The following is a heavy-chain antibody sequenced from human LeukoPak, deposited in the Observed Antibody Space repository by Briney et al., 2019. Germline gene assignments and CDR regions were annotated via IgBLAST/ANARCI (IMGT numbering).Heavy chain of an antibody. CDR2: IYISGST. J-gene: IGHJ6*02. Sequence: SETLSLTCTVSGGSISSDYWTWIRQPAGKGLEWIGRIYISGSTNYSPSLTSRVTMSVDASKNQFSLKLSSVNAADTAVYYCARERGGNYYFGMDVWGQGTTVTVSS. CDR1: GGSISSDY. V-gene: IGHV4-4*07. D-gene: IGHD2-15*01. CDR3: ARERGGNYYFGMDV.